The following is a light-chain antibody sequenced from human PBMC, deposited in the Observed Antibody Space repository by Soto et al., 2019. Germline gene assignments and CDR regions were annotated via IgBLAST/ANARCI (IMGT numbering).Light chain of an antibody. V-gene: IGLV6-57*01. J-gene: IGLJ2*01. CDR2: EDN. Sequence: NFMLTQPHSVSASPGKTVTISCTRSSGSIASNYVQWYQQRPGSSPTTVIYEDNQRPSGVPDRFSGSIDSSSNSASLTISELKTEDEADYYCQSYDSSNVVFGGGTKLTAL. CDR3: QSYDSSNVV. CDR1: SGSIASNY.